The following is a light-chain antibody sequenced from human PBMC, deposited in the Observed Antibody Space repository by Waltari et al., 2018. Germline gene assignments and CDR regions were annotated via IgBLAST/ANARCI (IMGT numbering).Light chain of an antibody. Sequence: QSVLTQPPSVSGDPGQRVPISCTRSRSNIGTYSVYWYRLFPGTVPKLLIYDTNKRPSGVSDRFSGSKSGSSASLTISGLQPGDEADYYCGTWDSGLSADVFGSGTKLTVL. CDR1: RSNIGTYS. CDR3: GTWDSGLSADV. J-gene: IGLJ6*01. CDR2: DTN. V-gene: IGLV1-51*01.